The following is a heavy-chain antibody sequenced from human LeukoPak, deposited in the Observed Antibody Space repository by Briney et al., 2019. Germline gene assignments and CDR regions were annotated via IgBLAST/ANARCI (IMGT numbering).Heavy chain of an antibody. CDR1: GGSISSGGYY. Sequence: SETLSLTCTVSGGSISSGGYYWSWIRQHPGKGLEWIGYIYYSGSTYYNPSLKSRVTISVDTSKNQFSLKLSSVTAADTAVYYCARSVEMATISFDCWGQGTLVTVSS. V-gene: IGHV4-31*03. CDR3: ARSVEMATISFDC. J-gene: IGHJ4*02. CDR2: IYYSGST. D-gene: IGHD5-24*01.